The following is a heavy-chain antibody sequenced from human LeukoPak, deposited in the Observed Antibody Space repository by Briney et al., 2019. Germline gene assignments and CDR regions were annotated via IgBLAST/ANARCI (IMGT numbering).Heavy chain of an antibody. J-gene: IGHJ6*03. CDR3: ASSGEGFRELFHFYLDV. CDR2: ISSSSTYI. D-gene: IGHD3-10*01. Sequence: GGSLRLSFAASGFTFSSCTMNWGRQAPGKGLEWVPSISSSSTYIYYADSVKGRFTISRDNAKNALYLQMNSLRDEHTAVYYCASSGEGFRELFHFYLDVWGKGTTVTVSS. CDR1: GFTFSSCT. V-gene: IGHV3-21*01.